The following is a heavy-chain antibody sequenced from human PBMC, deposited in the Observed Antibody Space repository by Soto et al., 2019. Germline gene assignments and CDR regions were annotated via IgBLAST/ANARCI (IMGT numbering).Heavy chain of an antibody. Sequence: QVQLVQSGAEVKKPGSSVKVSCKASGGTFSSYAISWVRQAPGQGLEWMGGIIPIFGTANYAQKFQGRVTITADESTSTAYMELSSLRSEDTAVYYCARDYSRDGYPLGLDYYYYGMDVWGQGTTVTVSS. CDR1: GGTFSSYA. V-gene: IGHV1-69*01. D-gene: IGHD4-4*01. CDR2: IIPIFGTA. CDR3: ARDYSRDGYPLGLDYYYYGMDV. J-gene: IGHJ6*02.